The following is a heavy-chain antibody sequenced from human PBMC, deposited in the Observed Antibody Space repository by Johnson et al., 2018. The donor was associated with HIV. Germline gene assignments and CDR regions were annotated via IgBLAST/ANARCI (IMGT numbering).Heavy chain of an antibody. CDR2: IFFDGSNA. D-gene: IGHD2/OR15-2a*01. V-gene: IGHV3-30*04. CDR1: GFMFDGYA. J-gene: IGHJ3*02. Sequence: QVQLVESGGGVVQPGRSLRLSCAASGFMFDGYAMHWVRQAPGKGLEWVAVIFFDGSNAYYSDSVKGRFTISRDNAKNTVHLQMNSLRAEDTAVYYCARGGLLHAFDIWGQGTMVTVSS. CDR3: ARGGLLHAFDI.